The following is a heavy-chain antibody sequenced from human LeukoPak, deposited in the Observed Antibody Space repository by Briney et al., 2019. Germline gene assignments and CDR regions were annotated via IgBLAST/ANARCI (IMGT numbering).Heavy chain of an antibody. J-gene: IGHJ4*02. D-gene: IGHD3-22*01. CDR3: ARGSGYYDSSGYYQPYYFDY. V-gene: IGHV4-4*02. CDR1: GGSISSSNW. CDR2: IYHSGST. Sequence: PSGTLSLTCAVSGGSISSSNWWSCVRQPPGKGLEWIGEIYHSGSTNYNPSLKSRVTISADKSKNQFSLKLSSVTAADTAVYYCARGSGYYDSSGYYQPYYFDYWGQGTLVTVSS.